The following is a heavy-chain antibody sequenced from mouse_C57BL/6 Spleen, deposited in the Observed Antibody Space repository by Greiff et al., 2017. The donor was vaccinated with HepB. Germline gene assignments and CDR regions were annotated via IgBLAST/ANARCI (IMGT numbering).Heavy chain of an antibody. CDR1: GYTFTSYW. J-gene: IGHJ3*01. CDR2: IDPSDSYT. V-gene: IGHV1-59*01. CDR3: ASPDSSGSPWFAY. Sequence: QVQLQQPGAELVRPGTSVKLSCKASGYTFTSYWMHWVKQRPGQGLEWIGVIDPSDSYTNYNQKFKGKATLTVDTSSSTAYMQLSSLTSEDSAVYYCASPDSSGSPWFAYWGQGTLVTVSA. D-gene: IGHD3-2*02.